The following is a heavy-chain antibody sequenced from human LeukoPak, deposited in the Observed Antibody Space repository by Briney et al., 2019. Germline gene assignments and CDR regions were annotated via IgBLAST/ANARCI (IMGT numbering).Heavy chain of an antibody. CDR2: ISSSGTTI. CDR1: GFTFSDYY. J-gene: IGHJ4*02. D-gene: IGHD3-10*01. Sequence: GGSLRLSCAASGFTFSDYYMSWIRQPSGKGLEWVSYISSSGTTIYYADSVRGRFTVSRDNAKNSLYLQMDSLSAEDTAVYYCASLRGVNRWGQGTLVTVSS. V-gene: IGHV3-11*01. CDR3: ASLRGVNR.